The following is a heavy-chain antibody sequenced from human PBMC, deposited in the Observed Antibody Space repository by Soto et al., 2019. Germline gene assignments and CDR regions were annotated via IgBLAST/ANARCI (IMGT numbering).Heavy chain of an antibody. Sequence: ASVKVSCKASGYTFTGYYMHWVRQAPGQGLEWMGWINPNSGGTNYAQKFQGWVTMTRDTSISTAYMELSRLRSDDTAVYYCARVHSQWDDAFDIWGQGTMVTVSS. CDR2: INPNSGGT. CDR3: ARVHSQWDDAFDI. CDR1: GYTFTGYY. J-gene: IGHJ3*02. V-gene: IGHV1-2*04. D-gene: IGHD1-26*01.